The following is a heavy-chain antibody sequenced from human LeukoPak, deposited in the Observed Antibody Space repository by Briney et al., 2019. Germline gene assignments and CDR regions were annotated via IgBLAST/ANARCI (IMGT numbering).Heavy chain of an antibody. J-gene: IGHJ4*02. CDR1: GFTFSDCY. CDR2: ISHSGTTI. CDR3: ARDTYYYDSRAYLIDY. Sequence: GGSLRLSCAASGFTFSDCYMSWIRQAPGKGLEWVSYISHSGTTIYYADSMKGRFTISRDNAKNSLYLQLNSLRAEDTAVYYCARDTYYYDSRAYLIDYWGQGTLVTVSS. D-gene: IGHD3-22*01. V-gene: IGHV3-11*01.